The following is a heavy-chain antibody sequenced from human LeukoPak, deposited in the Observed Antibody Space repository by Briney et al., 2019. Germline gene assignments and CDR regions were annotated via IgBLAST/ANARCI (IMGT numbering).Heavy chain of an antibody. CDR3: ARAIGSGWYVYYFDY. D-gene: IGHD6-19*01. Sequence: GSLRLSCAASGFTFSSYAMSWIRQPPGKGLEWVGYIYYSGSTNYNPSLKSRVTISVDTSKNQFSLKLSSVTAADTAVYYCARAIGSGWYVYYFDYWGQGTLVTVSS. V-gene: IGHV4-59*01. CDR1: GFTFSSYA. J-gene: IGHJ4*02. CDR2: IYYSGST.